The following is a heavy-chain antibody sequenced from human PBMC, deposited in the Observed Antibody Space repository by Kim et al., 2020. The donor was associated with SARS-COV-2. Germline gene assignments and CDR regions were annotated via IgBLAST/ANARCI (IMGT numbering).Heavy chain of an antibody. J-gene: IGHJ5*02. D-gene: IGHD6-13*01. CDR2: IYYSGST. CDR3: ARSPPYSSRWFQTMGSWFDP. V-gene: IGHV4-59*01. CDR1: GGYINSYY. Sequence: SETLSLTCTVSGGYINSYYWSWVRQPPGKGLEWIGYIYYSGSTNYNPSLKSRVTISVDTSKNQFSLKLRSVTAADTAVYYCARSPPYSSRWFQTMGSWFDPWGQGTLVTVSS.